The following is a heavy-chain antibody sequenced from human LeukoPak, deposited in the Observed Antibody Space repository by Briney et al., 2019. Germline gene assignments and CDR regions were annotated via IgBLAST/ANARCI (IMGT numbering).Heavy chain of an antibody. V-gene: IGHV3-48*02. CDR3: ARDGGYSGYVIDY. D-gene: IGHD5-12*01. J-gene: IGHJ4*02. CDR2: ISSGSSTK. Sequence: PGGSLRLSCAASGSTFSNYAMYWVRQAPGKGLEWVSFISSGSSTKNYAESVERRFTISRDNAKNSLNLQMNSLRDEDTALYYCARDGGYSGYVIDYWGQGTLVTVSS. CDR1: GSTFSNYA.